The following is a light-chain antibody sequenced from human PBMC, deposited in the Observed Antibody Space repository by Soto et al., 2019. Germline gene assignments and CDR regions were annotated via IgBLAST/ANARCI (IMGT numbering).Light chain of an antibody. CDR3: CSYASSSTYV. Sequence: QSVLTQPASVSGAAVQAISISCTGTSSDVGSYNLVSWYQQHPGKAPKLMIYEVTKRPSGVSDRFSGSKSGNTASLTISGLQAEDEADYYCCSYASSSTYVFGTGTKVTVL. CDR1: SSDVGSYNL. CDR2: EVT. J-gene: IGLJ1*01. V-gene: IGLV2-23*02.